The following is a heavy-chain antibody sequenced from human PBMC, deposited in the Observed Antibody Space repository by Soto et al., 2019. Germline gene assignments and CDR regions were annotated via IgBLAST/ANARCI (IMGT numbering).Heavy chain of an antibody. J-gene: IGHJ4*03. Sequence: PSETLSLTCTVSGGSISSYYWSWIRQPPGKGLEWIGYIYYSGSTNYNPSLKSRVTISVDTSKNQFSLKLSSVTAADTAVYYCARAHPLVGASYSDYCGQVIRFPV. D-gene: IGHD1-26*01. V-gene: IGHV4-59*01. CDR3: ARAHPLVGASYSDY. CDR1: GGSISSYY. CDR2: IYYSGST.